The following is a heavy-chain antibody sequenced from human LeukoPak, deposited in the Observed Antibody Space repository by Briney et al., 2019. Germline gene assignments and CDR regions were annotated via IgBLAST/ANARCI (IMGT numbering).Heavy chain of an antibody. V-gene: IGHV1-2*06. J-gene: IGHJ5*02. CDR2: INPNSGGT. CDR3: ARVPLDYRIQTYIWFDP. Sequence: ASVKVSCKASGYTFTGYYMHWVRQAPGQGLEWMGRINPNSGGTNYAQKFQGRVTMTRDTSISTAYMELSRLRSDDTAVYYCARVPLDYRIQTYIWFDPWGQGTLVTVSS. D-gene: IGHD4-11*01. CDR1: GYTFTGYY.